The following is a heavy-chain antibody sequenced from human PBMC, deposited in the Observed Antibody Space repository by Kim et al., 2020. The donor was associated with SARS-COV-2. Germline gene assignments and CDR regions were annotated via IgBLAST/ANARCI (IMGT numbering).Heavy chain of an antibody. J-gene: IGHJ4*02. CDR3: AKTVLGVTGGFDY. V-gene: IGHV3-23*01. D-gene: IGHD2-8*01. Sequence: YADYGKGRFTISRDNSKNTLYLQMNSLRAEDTAVYYCAKTVLGVTGGFDYWGQGTLVTVSS.